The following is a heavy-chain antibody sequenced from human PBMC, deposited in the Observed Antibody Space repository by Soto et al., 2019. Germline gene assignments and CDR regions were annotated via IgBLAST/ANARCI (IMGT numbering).Heavy chain of an antibody. V-gene: IGHV4-4*02. CDR3: ARDMGGCSSTSCRLYYMDV. CDR2: IYHSGST. CDR1: SGSISSSNW. J-gene: IGHJ6*03. D-gene: IGHD2-2*01. Sequence: SETLSLTCAVSSGSISSSNWLSWVRQPPGKGLEWIGEIYHSGSTNYNPSLKSRVTISVDKSKNQFSLKLSSVTAADTAVYYCARDMGGCSSTSCRLYYMDVWGKGTTVTVSS.